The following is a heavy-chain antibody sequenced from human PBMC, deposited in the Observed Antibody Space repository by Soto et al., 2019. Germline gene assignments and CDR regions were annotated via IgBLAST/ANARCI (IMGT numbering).Heavy chain of an antibody. CDR1: GFTFSDYY. J-gene: IGHJ4*02. CDR2: ISSRSSTI. Sequence: QVQLVESGGGLVKPGGSLRLSCAASGFTFSDYYMSWIRQAPGKGLEWVSYISSRSSTIFYADSVKGRFTISRDNVKNSLSLQMSRLSAEDTAVYYCASGINGAFFVYWGQGILVTVSS. D-gene: IGHD2-8*01. V-gene: IGHV3-11*01. CDR3: ASGINGAFFVY.